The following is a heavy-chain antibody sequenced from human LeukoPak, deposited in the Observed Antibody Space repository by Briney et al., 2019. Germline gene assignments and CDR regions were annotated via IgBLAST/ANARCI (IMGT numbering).Heavy chain of an antibody. Sequence: PSETLSLTCAVYGGSFSGYYWSWIRQPPGKGLEWIGEINHSGSTNYNPSLKSRVTISVDRSKNQFSLKLSSVTAADTAVYYCARAQDYGMDVWGQGTTVTVSS. CDR2: INHSGST. CDR1: GGSFSGYY. J-gene: IGHJ6*02. V-gene: IGHV4-34*01. CDR3: ARAQDYGMDV.